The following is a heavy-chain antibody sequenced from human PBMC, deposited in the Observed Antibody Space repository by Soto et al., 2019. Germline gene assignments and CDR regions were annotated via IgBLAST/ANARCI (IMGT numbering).Heavy chain of an antibody. V-gene: IGHV3-33*01. D-gene: IGHD2-2*01. CDR3: ARDRIVVTPAPDAFDI. CDR2: IWYDGSNK. Sequence: GSRLPACPACGSTFSIHRMHWVREAPGKGLEWVAVIWYDGSNKYYADSVKGRFTISRDNSKNTLYLQMNSLRAEDTAVYYCARDRIVVTPAPDAFDIWGQGTTVTV. J-gene: IGHJ3*02. CDR1: GSTFSIHR.